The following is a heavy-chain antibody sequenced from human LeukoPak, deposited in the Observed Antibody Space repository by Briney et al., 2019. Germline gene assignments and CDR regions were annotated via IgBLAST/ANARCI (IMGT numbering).Heavy chain of an antibody. Sequence: GASVQVSCQASGYTFTSYGISWVRQAPGQGLEWMGWINTYNGNTNYAQKFQGRVTMTTDTSTSTAYMELRSLRSDDTAVFYCARDLSLPVDYSSVYYSYYGMDVWGQGTTVTVSS. CDR1: GYTFTSYG. J-gene: IGHJ6*02. V-gene: IGHV1-18*01. CDR3: ARDLSLPVDYSSVYYSYYGMDV. CDR2: INTYNGNT. D-gene: IGHD4-11*01.